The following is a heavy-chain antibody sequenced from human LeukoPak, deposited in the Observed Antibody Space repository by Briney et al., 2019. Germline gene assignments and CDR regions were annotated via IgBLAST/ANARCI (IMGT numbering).Heavy chain of an antibody. CDR1: GFTFSSYS. CDR2: ITSSSSYI. Sequence: PGGSLRLSCSASGFTFSSYSMNWVRQAPGKGLEWVSSITSSSSYIFYADSVKGRFTISRGNAKNSLYLQMTSLTAEDTAVYYCARVCLTTNCPSLDYWGQGTLVTVSS. CDR3: ARVCLTTNCPSLDY. J-gene: IGHJ4*02. D-gene: IGHD1-1*01. V-gene: IGHV3-21*01.